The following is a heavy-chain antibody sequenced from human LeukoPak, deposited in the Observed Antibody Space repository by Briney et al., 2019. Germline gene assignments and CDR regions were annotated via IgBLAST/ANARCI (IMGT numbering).Heavy chain of an antibody. V-gene: IGHV6-1*01. J-gene: IGHJ5*02. D-gene: IGHD3-3*01. CDR3: ASQSEWLAFGFDP. CDR1: GDSVSSNSAA. CDR2: TYYRSKWYN. Sequence: SQTLSLTCAISGDSVSSNSAAWTWIRQSPSRGLEWLGRTYYRSKWYNDYAVSVKSRITINPDTSKNQFSLQLNSVTPEDTAVYYCASQSEWLAFGFDPWGQGTLVTVSS.